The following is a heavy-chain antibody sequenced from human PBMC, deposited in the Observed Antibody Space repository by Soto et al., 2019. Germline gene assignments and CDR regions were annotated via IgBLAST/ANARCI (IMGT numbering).Heavy chain of an antibody. CDR3: AKSRPSGGYYYVEAFDV. V-gene: IGHV3-23*01. J-gene: IGHJ3*01. CDR2: VSSTGTSP. CDR1: GFTFSNYA. D-gene: IGHD3-22*01. Sequence: GGSLRLACAASGFTFSNYAMSWVRQSPGKGLEWVSGVSSTGTSPYYAGSVQGRFTISRDNSKNMFYLQMKSLRAEDTAIYYCAKSRPSGGYYYVEAFDVCSQGTVVT.